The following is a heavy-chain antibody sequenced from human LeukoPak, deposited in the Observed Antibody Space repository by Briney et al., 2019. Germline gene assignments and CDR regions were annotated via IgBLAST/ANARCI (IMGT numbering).Heavy chain of an antibody. CDR1: GFTFRSYA. J-gene: IGHJ4*02. V-gene: IGHV3-30*04. D-gene: IGHD6-19*01. Sequence: GGSLRLSCAASGFTFRSYAMHWVRQAPGKGLEWVAIIDSDGSNRFYADSVKGRFTVSRDNSQNTLHLQMNSLRADDVALYYCAREGPVAVAGTYDYWGQGTLVTASS. CDR3: AREGPVAVAGTYDY. CDR2: IDSDGSNR.